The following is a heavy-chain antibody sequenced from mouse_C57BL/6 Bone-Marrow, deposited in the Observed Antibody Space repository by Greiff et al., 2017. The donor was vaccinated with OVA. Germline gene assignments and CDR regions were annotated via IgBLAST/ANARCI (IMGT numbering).Heavy chain of an antibody. J-gene: IGHJ3*01. CDR1: GYAFSSYW. CDR3: ARGGAYDDGGSWFAY. CDR2: IYPGDGDT. V-gene: IGHV1-80*01. Sequence: VQLQESGAELVKPGASVKISCKASGYAFSSYWMNWVKQRPGKGLEWIGQIYPGDGDTNYNGKFKGKATLTADKSSSTAYMQLSSLTSEDSAVDFCARGGAYDDGGSWFAYWGQGTLVTVSA. D-gene: IGHD2-4*01.